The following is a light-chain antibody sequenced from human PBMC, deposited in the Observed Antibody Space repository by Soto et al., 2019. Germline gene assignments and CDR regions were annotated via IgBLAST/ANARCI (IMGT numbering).Light chain of an antibody. J-gene: IGKJ1*01. CDR3: QQYNSYWT. Sequence: EMVLTQSPANVSLCTGERATLAFRASQSVSSYLAWYQQKPGQAPRLLIYGASTRATGIPARFSGSGSGTEFTLTISSLQSDDFATYYCQQYNSYWTFGQGTKVDI. V-gene: IGKV3-15*01. CDR1: QSVSSY. CDR2: GAS.